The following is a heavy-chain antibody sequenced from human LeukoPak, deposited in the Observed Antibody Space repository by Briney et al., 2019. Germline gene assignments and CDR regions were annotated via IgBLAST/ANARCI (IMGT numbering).Heavy chain of an antibody. Sequence: SETLSLTCTVSGGSVSSGSYYWSWIRQPPGKGLEWIGYIYYSGSTNYNPSLKSRVTIPVDTSKNQFSLKLSSVTAADTAVYYCARVTVGASWFDYWGQGTLVTVSS. V-gene: IGHV4-61*01. D-gene: IGHD1-26*01. CDR3: ARVTVGASWFDY. CDR2: IYYSGST. CDR1: GGSVSSGSYY. J-gene: IGHJ4*02.